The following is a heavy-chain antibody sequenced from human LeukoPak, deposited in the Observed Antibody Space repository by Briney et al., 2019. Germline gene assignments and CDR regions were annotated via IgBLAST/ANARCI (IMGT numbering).Heavy chain of an antibody. D-gene: IGHD3-16*01. CDR1: GFTFDDYG. CDR3: AKDNYGSSDY. J-gene: IGHJ4*02. CDR2: ISGSGGST. Sequence: GGSLRLSCAASGFTFDDYGMSWVRQAPGKGLEWISAISGSGGSTYYADSVKGRFTISRDNSKNTLYLQMNSLRAEDTAVYYCAKDNYGSSDYWGQGTLVTVSS. V-gene: IGHV3-23*01.